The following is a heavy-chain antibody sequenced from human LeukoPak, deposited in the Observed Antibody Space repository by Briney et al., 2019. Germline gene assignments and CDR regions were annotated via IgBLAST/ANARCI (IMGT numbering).Heavy chain of an antibody. CDR3: ARGGWELLLYAFDI. Sequence: GGSLRLSCAASGFTFRSYDMHWVRQAPGTGLEWVAFIRFDGSNKYYADSVKGRFTISRDNSKNTLYLQMNSLRAEDTAVYYCARGGWELLLYAFDIWGQGTMVTVSS. J-gene: IGHJ3*02. CDR2: IRFDGSNK. D-gene: IGHD1-26*01. CDR1: GFTFRSYD. V-gene: IGHV3-30*02.